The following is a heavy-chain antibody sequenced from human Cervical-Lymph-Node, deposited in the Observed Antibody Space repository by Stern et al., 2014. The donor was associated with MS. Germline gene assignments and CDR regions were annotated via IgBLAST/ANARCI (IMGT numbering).Heavy chain of an antibody. CDR2: IYWDDDK. D-gene: IGHD6-19*01. V-gene: IGHV2-5*02. CDR3: AHRARSGWSFDDYLFDY. CDR1: GFSLSTSGVG. Sequence: QITLKESGPTLVKPTQTLTLTCTFSGFSLSTSGVGVGWIRQPPGKALEWLALIYWDDDKRYSPSLKSRLTITKDTSKNQVVLTMTNMDPVDTATYYCAHRARSGWSFDDYLFDYWGQGTLVTVSS. J-gene: IGHJ4*02.